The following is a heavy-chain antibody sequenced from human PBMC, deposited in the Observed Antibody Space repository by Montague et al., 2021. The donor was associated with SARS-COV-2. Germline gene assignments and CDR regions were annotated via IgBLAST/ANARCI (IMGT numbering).Heavy chain of an antibody. J-gene: IGHJ6*02. Sequence: SETLSLTCTVSGGSISSSSYYWGWLRQPPGKGLEWIGSIYYSGSIYYNPSLKSRVTISVDTSKNQFSLKLSSVTAADTAVYYCTREAYYYDSSGYYGGGYYYYYGMDVWGQGTTVTVSS. CDR1: GGSISSSSYY. CDR2: IYYSGSI. CDR3: TREAYYYDSSGYYGGGYYYYYGMDV. V-gene: IGHV4-39*02. D-gene: IGHD3-22*01.